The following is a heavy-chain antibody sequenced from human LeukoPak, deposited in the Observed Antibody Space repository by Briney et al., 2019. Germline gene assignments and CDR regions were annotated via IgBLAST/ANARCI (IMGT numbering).Heavy chain of an antibody. V-gene: IGHV3-23*01. CDR2: ISGIGSGGST. Sequence: CLTLSCLASGFTFSSYAMSWVRHPAGKGLEWVSTISGIGSGGSTYYADSVKGRFTIARDNSKDTLYLEMNSLRAEDTAVYYCAKLLAVTNSYYFNCWGQGTLVTVSS. CDR1: GFTFSSYA. D-gene: IGHD6-19*01. J-gene: IGHJ4*02. CDR3: AKLLAVTNSYYFNC.